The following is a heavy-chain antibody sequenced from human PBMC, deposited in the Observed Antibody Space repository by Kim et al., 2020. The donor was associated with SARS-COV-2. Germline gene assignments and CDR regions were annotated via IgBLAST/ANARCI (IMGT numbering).Heavy chain of an antibody. CDR3: ARIMKGRLRYFDWPTMDV. Sequence: SETLSLTCTVSGGSISSYYWSWIRQPPGKGLEWIGYIYYSGSTNYNPSLKSRVTISVDTSKNQFSLKLSSVTAADTAMYYCARIMKGRLRYFDWPTMDVWGQGTTVPVSS. V-gene: IGHV4-59*08. CDR2: IYYSGST. J-gene: IGHJ6*02. CDR1: GGSISSYY. D-gene: IGHD3-9*01.